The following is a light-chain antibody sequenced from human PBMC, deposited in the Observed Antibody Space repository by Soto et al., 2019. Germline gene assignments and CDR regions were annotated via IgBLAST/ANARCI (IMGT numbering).Light chain of an antibody. J-gene: IGLJ1*01. Sequence: QSALTQPASGSGSPGQSITISCTGTSSDFGSYNLVSWYQQHPGKAPKLMIYEGSKRPSGVSNRFSGSKSGNTASLTISGLQAEDEADYYCCSYAGTSTFYVFGTGTKVTVL. CDR1: SSDFGSYNL. V-gene: IGLV2-23*03. CDR2: EGS. CDR3: CSYAGTSTFYV.